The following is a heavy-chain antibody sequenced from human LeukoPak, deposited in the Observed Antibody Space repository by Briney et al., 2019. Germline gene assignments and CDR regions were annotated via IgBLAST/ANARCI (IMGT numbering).Heavy chain of an antibody. CDR1: GFTVSRYW. CDR3: ARDLQFYSSGWYVWGNFDY. J-gene: IGHJ4*02. Sequence: GGSLGLSCAASGFTVSRYWMNWVRQAPGKGLVWVSRISSDGGTISYADSVKGRFTISRDNAKNSLYLQMNSLRAEDTALYYCARDLQFYSSGWYVWGNFDYWGQGTLVTVSS. V-gene: IGHV3-74*01. D-gene: IGHD6-19*01. CDR2: ISSDGGTI.